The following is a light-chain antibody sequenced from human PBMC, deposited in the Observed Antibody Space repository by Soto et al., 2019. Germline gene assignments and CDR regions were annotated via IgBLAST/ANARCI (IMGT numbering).Light chain of an antibody. J-gene: IGLJ1*01. CDR1: SSDVGYYNY. V-gene: IGLV2-14*03. Sequence: QSVLIQPASVSGSPGQSITISCTGTSSDVGYYNYVSWYQQHPGKAPKLMIYDVHYPPPGVFDRFSGSKSGNTASLTLSGLQAEDEADYDCSSYTSSSTLVFGTGTKLTVL. CDR3: SSYTSSSTLV. CDR2: DVH.